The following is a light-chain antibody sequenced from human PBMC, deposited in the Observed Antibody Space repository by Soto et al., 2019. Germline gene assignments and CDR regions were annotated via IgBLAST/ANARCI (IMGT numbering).Light chain of an antibody. V-gene: IGKV1-5*03. Sequence: IQMTQPPPLLSGXVGDXSIKXCRASQTISSWLAWYQQKPGKAPKLLIYKEATLKSGVPSRSSGSGSGTEFTLTISSLKPDDFATYYCQQYNSYAFGQGTKLDIK. CDR1: QTISSW. J-gene: IGKJ1*01. CDR2: KEA. CDR3: QQYNSYA.